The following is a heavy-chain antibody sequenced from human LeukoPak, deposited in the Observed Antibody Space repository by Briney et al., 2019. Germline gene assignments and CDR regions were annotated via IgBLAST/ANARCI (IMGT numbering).Heavy chain of an antibody. V-gene: IGHV4-59*01. CDR1: GGSISSYY. D-gene: IGHD1-26*01. Sequence: PSETLSLTCTVSGGSISSYYWSWIRQPPGKGLEWIGYIYYSGSTNYNPSLKSRVTISVDTSKNQFSLKLSSVTAADTAVYYCARDRTFSGSLNWFDPWGQGTLVTVSS. CDR2: IYYSGST. J-gene: IGHJ5*02. CDR3: ARDRTFSGSLNWFDP.